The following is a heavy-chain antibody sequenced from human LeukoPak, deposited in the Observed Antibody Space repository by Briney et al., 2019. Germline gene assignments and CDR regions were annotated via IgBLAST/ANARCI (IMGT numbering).Heavy chain of an antibody. Sequence: PSETLSLTCTVSGGSISSSSYYWGWVRQPPGKGLEWIGSIYYSGSTYYNPSLKSRVTISVDTSKNQFSLKLSSVTAADTAVYYCAREPGYGSGSYYTNYYDYWGQGTLVTVST. CDR1: GGSISSSSYY. V-gene: IGHV4-39*07. D-gene: IGHD3-10*01. CDR3: AREPGYGSGSYYTNYYDY. J-gene: IGHJ4*02. CDR2: IYYSGST.